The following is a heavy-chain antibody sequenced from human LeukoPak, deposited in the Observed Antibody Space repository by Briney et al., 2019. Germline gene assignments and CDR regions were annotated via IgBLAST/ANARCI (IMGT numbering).Heavy chain of an antibody. D-gene: IGHD2-2*01. CDR3: ARYVGGYCSSTSCPSVGMDV. CDR1: GGSISSYY. V-gene: IGHV4-59*01. CDR2: IYYSGST. Sequence: SGTLSLTCTVPGGSISSYYWSWIRQPPGKGLEWIGYIYYSGSTNYNPSLKSRVTISVDTSKNQFSLKLSSVTAADTAVYYCARYVGGYCSSTSCPSVGMDVWGQGTTVTVSS. J-gene: IGHJ6*02.